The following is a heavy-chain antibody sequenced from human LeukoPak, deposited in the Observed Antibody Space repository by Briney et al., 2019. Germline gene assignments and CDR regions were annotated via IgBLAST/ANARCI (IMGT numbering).Heavy chain of an antibody. J-gene: IGHJ3*02. CDR2: ISGSGGST. D-gene: IGHD3-22*01. CDR3: ARDKRTDSSGYYSDAFDI. V-gene: IGHV3-23*01. CDR1: GFTFSSYA. Sequence: GGSLRLSCAASGFTFSSYAMSWVRQARGKGLEWVSAISGSGGSTYYADSVKGRFTISRDNSKNTLYLQMNSLRAEDTAVYYCARDKRTDSSGYYSDAFDIWGQGTMVTVSS.